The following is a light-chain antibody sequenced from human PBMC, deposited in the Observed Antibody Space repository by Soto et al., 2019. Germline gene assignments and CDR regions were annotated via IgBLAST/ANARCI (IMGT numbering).Light chain of an antibody. Sequence: EIVLTQSPGTLSLSPGERATLSCRASQSLNSFYLAWYQQKPGQAPRLLIYGSSNRDTGIPARFSGSGSGTDFTLTISRLDPEDFAVYYCQQYDISPRTFGQGTKVEVK. CDR1: QSLNSFY. J-gene: IGKJ1*01. V-gene: IGKV3-20*01. CDR3: QQYDISPRT. CDR2: GSS.